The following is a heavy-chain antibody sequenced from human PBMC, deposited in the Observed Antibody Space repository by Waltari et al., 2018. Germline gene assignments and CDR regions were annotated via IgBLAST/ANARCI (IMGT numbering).Heavy chain of an antibody. CDR3: ARGAAAGSGPLIDY. Sequence: QLQLQESGPGLLNPSETLSLTCAVSGYSIRSGYYWGWVRPPPGKGLEWIGSVYHSGNTYYNPSLKSRLSISADTSNNQLSLKLSSVTAADTAVYYCARGAAAGSGPLIDYWGQGILVTVSS. D-gene: IGHD6-13*01. J-gene: IGHJ4*02. CDR2: VYHSGNT. V-gene: IGHV4-38-2*01. CDR1: GYSIRSGYY.